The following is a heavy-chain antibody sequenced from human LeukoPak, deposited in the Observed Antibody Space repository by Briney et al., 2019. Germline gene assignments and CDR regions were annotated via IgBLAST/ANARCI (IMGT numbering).Heavy chain of an antibody. CDR2: ISSNGGST. Sequence: GGSLRLSCAASGFTFSSYAMHWVRQAPGKGLEYVSAISSNGGSTYYANSVKGRFTISRDNAKNSLYLQMNSLRAEDTALYYCARDLDYSFDYWGQGTLVTVSS. CDR3: ARDLDYSFDY. J-gene: IGHJ4*02. CDR1: GFTFSSYA. V-gene: IGHV3-64*01.